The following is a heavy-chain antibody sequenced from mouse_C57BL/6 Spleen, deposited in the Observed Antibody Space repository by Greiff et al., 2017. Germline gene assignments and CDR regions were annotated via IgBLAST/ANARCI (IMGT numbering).Heavy chain of an antibody. J-gene: IGHJ1*03. CDR3: ARGGYGSRRWYFDV. CDR1: GYTFTSYW. Sequence: VQLQQPGAELVRPGSSVKLSCKASGYTFTSYWMDWVKQRPGQGLEWIGNIYPSDSETHYNQKFKDKATLTVDKSSSTAYMQLSSLTSEDSAVYYCARGGYGSRRWYFDVWGTGTTVTVSS. V-gene: IGHV1-61*01. D-gene: IGHD1-1*01. CDR2: IYPSDSET.